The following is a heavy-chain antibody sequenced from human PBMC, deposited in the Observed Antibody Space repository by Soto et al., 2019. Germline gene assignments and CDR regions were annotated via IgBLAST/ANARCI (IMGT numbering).Heavy chain of an antibody. CDR3: ARDIVLMVYARSYGMDV. V-gene: IGHV3-7*03. Sequence: GGSLRLSCAASGFTFSSYWMSWVRQAPGKGLEWVANIKQDGSEKYYVDSVKGRFTISRDNAKNSLYLQMNSLRAEDTAVYYCARDIVLMVYARSYGMDVWGQGTTVTVSS. D-gene: IGHD2-8*01. CDR1: GFTFSSYW. CDR2: IKQDGSEK. J-gene: IGHJ6*02.